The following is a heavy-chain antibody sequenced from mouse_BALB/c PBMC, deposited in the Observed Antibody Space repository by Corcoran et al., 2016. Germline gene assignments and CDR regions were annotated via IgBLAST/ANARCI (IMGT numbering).Heavy chain of an antibody. V-gene: IGHV1-4*02. D-gene: IGHD3-3*01. CDR1: GYTFTSYT. Sequence: QVQLQQSEAELARPGSLVKMSCKAYGYTFTSYTMHWVKQRPGQGLEWIGYINPSSGYTEYNQKFKDKTTLTSDKSSSTAYMQLSSLTSEDSAVYYCARGRDYAMYYWGQGTSVTVSS. J-gene: IGHJ4*01. CDR2: INPSSGYT. CDR3: ARGRDYAMYY.